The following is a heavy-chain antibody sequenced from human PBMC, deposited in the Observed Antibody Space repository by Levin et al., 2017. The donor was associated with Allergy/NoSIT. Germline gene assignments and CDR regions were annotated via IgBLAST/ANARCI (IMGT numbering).Heavy chain of an antibody. CDR1: GFTFSSYA. Sequence: SCAASGFTFSSYAMHWVRQAPGKGLEWVAVISYDGSNKYYADSVKGRFTISRDNSKNTLYLQMNSLRAEDTAVYYCARDGHSYAPYYFDYWGQGTLVTVSS. J-gene: IGHJ4*02. D-gene: IGHD5-18*01. CDR2: ISYDGSNK. V-gene: IGHV3-30-3*01. CDR3: ARDGHSYAPYYFDY.